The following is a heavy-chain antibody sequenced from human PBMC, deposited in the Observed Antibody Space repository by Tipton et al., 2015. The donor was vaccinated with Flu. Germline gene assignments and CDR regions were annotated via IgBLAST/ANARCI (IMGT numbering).Heavy chain of an antibody. CDR3: ARTMIGAFDI. CDR1: GYSISSGYY. CDR2: IYHSGST. D-gene: IGHD3-10*02. J-gene: IGHJ3*02. V-gene: IGHV4-38-2*02. Sequence: TLSLTCTVSGYSISSGYYWGWIRQPPGKGLEWIGSIYHSGSTYYNPSLKSRVTISVDTSKNQFSLKLSSVTAADTAVYYCARTMIGAFDIWGQGTMVTVSS.